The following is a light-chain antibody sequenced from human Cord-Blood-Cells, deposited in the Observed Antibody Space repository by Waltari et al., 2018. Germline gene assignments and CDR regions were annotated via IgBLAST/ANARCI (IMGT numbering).Light chain of an antibody. Sequence: EIVMTQSPATLSVSPGERATLSCRASQSVSSNLAWYQQKPGQAPRLLSYGASPRATGIPARFSGSVSGTEFTLTISSLQSEDFAVYYCQQYNNWPRTFGQGTKVEIK. V-gene: IGKV3-15*01. CDR3: QQYNNWPRT. CDR1: QSVSSN. CDR2: GAS. J-gene: IGKJ1*01.